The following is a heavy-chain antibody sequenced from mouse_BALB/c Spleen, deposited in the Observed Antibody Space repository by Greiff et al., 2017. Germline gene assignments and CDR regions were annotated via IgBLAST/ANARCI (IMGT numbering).Heavy chain of an antibody. CDR1: GFSLTSYG. V-gene: IGHV2-9*02. Sequence: VKLQESGPGLVAPSQSLSITCTVSGFSLTSYGVHWVRQPPGKGLEWLGVIWAGGSTNYNSALMSRLSISKDNSKSQVFLKMNSLQTDDTAMYYCARGAGYDWYFDVWGAGTTVTVSS. CDR2: IWAGGST. D-gene: IGHD2-14*01. J-gene: IGHJ1*01. CDR3: ARGAGYDWYFDV.